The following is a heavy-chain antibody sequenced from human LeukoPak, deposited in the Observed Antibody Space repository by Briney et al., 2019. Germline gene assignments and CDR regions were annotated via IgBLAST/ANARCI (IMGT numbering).Heavy chain of an antibody. J-gene: IGHJ4*02. Sequence: SETLSLTCAVYGGSFSGYYWSWIRQPPGKGLEWIGEINHSGSTNYNPSLKSRVTISVDTSKNQLSLKLSSVTAADTAVYYCARGGVETPTVPATDYWGQGTLVTVSS. CDR2: INHSGST. V-gene: IGHV4-34*01. D-gene: IGHD5-24*01. CDR1: GGSFSGYY. CDR3: ARGGVETPTVPATDY.